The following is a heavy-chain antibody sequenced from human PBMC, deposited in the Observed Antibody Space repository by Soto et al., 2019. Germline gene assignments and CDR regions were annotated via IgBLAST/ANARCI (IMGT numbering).Heavy chain of an antibody. CDR1: GFTVSSNY. J-gene: IGHJ6*02. D-gene: IGHD3-10*01. CDR3: ASEVPGGSGSYSPYYYGMDV. CDR2: IYSGGST. Sequence: EVQLVETGGGLIQPGGSLRLSCAASGFTVSSNYMSWVRQAPGKGLEWVSVIYSGGSTYYADPVKRRLTISRDNSKNTLYLQMNSLRAEDTAVYYCASEVPGGSGSYSPYYYGMDVWGQGTTVTVSS. V-gene: IGHV3-53*02.